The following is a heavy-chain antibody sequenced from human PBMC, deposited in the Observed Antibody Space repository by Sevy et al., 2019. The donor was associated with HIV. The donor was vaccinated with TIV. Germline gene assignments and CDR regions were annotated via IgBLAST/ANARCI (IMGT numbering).Heavy chain of an antibody. D-gene: IGHD6-13*01. CDR2: ISYEGTET. CDR3: AGDGGYSIKWYPLY. Sequence: GGSLRLSCAASGFAFSSHAMHWVRQAPGKGLEWVAVISYEGTETFYAASVEGRFTISRDNCKNMLSLQIDSLGPEDTAVYYCAGDGGYSIKWYPLYWGHGTLVTVSS. J-gene: IGHJ4*01. V-gene: IGHV3-30-3*01. CDR1: GFAFSSHA.